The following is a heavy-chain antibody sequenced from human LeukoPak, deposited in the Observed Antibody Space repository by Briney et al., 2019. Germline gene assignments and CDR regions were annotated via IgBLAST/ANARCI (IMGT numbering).Heavy chain of an antibody. CDR2: ISSTSSTI. J-gene: IGHJ4*02. CDR1: GFTFSTYT. CDR3: ARDRKWLQPNFDY. Sequence: GGSLRLSCAASGFTFSTYTMNWVRQAPGKGLELVSYISSTSSTIYYADSVKGRFTISRDNAKNSLYLQMNSLRDEDTAVYYCARDRKWLQPNFDYWGRGALVTVSA. D-gene: IGHD5-24*01. V-gene: IGHV3-48*02.